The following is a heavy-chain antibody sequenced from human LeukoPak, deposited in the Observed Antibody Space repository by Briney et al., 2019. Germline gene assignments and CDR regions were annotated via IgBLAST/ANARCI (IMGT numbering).Heavy chain of an antibody. D-gene: IGHD6-13*01. J-gene: IGHJ5*02. CDR2: IYSGGST. CDR1: GFTVSSNY. CDR3: ARDSSSWPFDP. Sequence: GGSLRLSCAASGFTVSSNYMSWVRQAPGKGLEWVSVIYSGGSTYYAGSVKGRFTISRDNSKNTLYLQMNSLRAEDTAVYYCARDSSSWPFDPWGQGTLVTVSS. V-gene: IGHV3-66*01.